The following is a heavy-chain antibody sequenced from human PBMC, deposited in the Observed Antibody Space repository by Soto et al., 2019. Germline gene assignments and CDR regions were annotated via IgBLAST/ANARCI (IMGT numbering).Heavy chain of an antibody. V-gene: IGHV3-7*01. D-gene: IGHD6-19*01. CDR1: GFTFSSYW. Sequence: GGSLRLSCAASGFTFSSYWMSWVRQAPGKGLEWVANIKQDGSEKYYVDSVKGRFTISRDNAKNSLYLQMNSLRAEYTVVYYCAIDLDSSGWYVYYYRDVWGKGTTVTVSS. J-gene: IGHJ6*03. CDR2: IKQDGSEK. CDR3: AIDLDSSGWYVYYYRDV.